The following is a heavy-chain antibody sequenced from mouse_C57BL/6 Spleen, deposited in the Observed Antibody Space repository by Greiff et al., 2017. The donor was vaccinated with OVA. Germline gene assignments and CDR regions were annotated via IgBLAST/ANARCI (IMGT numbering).Heavy chain of an antibody. J-gene: IGHJ2*01. Sequence: DVQLVESGGGLVKPGGSLKLSCAASGFTFSDYGMHWVRQAPEKGLEWVAYISSGSSTIYYADTVKGRFTISRDNAKNTLFLQMTSLRSEDTAMYYCAKTYDGYPYFDYWGQGTTLTVSS. CDR2: ISSGSSTI. CDR1: GFTFSDYG. V-gene: IGHV5-17*01. CDR3: AKTYDGYPYFDY. D-gene: IGHD2-3*01.